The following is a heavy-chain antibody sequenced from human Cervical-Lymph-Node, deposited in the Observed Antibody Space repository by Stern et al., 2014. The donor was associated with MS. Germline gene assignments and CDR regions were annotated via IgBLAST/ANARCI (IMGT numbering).Heavy chain of an antibody. J-gene: IGHJ4*02. CDR1: GYKFISYW. CDR2: IWPDDSET. CDR3: ARDGGVY. V-gene: IGHV5-51*01. Sequence: VQLVQSGAEVKKPGESLKISCKVSGYKFISYWIGWVRQMPGKGLEWMGIIWPDDSETRYSPSFQGQVTMSVDKSINTAYLQWSSLKASDSAIYYCARDGGVYWGQGAQITVSS. D-gene: IGHD3-16*01.